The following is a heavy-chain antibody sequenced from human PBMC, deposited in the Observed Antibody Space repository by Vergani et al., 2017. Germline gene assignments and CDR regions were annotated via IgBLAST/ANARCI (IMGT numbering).Heavy chain of an antibody. CDR3: ARVLLWFGGSPREVNYYGMDV. D-gene: IGHD3-10*01. Sequence: QVQLQEAGPGLVKPSETLSLTCAVYGGSFSGYYWSWIRQPPGKGLEWIGEINHSGSTNYNPSLKSRVTISVDTSNNQFSLKLSSVTAADTAVYYCARVLLWFGGSPREVNYYGMDVWGEGP. CDR1: GGSFSGYY. J-gene: IGHJ6*02. CDR2: INHSGST. V-gene: IGHV4-34*10.